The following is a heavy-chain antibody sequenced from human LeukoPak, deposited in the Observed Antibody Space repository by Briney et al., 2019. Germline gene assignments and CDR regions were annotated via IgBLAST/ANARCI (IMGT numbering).Heavy chain of an antibody. CDR1: GFTFSNAW. V-gene: IGHV3-15*01. CDR3: TTDWALYGGFDY. Sequence: GGSLRLSCAASGFTFSNAWMSWVRPAPGKGLEWVGRIKSKTDGGTTDYAAPVKGRFTISRDDSKNTLYLQMNSLKTEDTAVYYCTTDWALYGGFDYWGQGTLVTVSS. J-gene: IGHJ4*02. D-gene: IGHD4-23*01. CDR2: IKSKTDGGTT.